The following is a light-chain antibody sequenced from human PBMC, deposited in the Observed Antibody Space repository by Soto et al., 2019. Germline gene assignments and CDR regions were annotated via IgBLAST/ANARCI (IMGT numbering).Light chain of an antibody. CDR2: KAS. V-gene: IGKV1-5*03. CDR3: QQYNSYSA. CDR1: QSISSW. Sequence: DIPMTQSPSTLSASVGDRVTITCRASQSISSWLAWYQQKPGKAPKLLIYKASSLDSGVPSRFSGSGSGTEVTLTNSSLQPDDFATYYCQQYNSYSAFGPGTKVYIK. J-gene: IGKJ3*01.